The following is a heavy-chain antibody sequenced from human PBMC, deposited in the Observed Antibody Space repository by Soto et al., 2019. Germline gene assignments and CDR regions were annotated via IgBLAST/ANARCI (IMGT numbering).Heavy chain of an antibody. CDR2: IDPSDSYT. CDR1: GYSFTSYW. D-gene: IGHD2-15*01. V-gene: IGHV5-10-1*01. J-gene: IGHJ6*02. CDR3: ARQGRGGIVSRLSSITMDV. Sequence: PGASLKISCKGSGYSFTSYWISWVRQMPGKGLEWMGRIDPSDSYTNYSPSFQGHVTISADKSISTAYLQCSSLKASDTAMYYCARQGRGGIVSRLSSITMDVWGQGTTVTVSS.